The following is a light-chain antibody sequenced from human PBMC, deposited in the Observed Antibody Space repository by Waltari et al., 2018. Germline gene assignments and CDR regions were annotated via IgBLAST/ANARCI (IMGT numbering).Light chain of an antibody. V-gene: IGLV2-14*03. CDR1: FSHFGSVDY. J-gene: IGLJ3*02. CDR3: SSYTTRGTWV. Sequence: QSALTQPASVSGSPGQSITFSCSGAFSHFGSVDYFSWYQHLPGRAPKLLIYDVSHRSSGVSDRLSGSKSGNTASLTISGLQPEDEADYYCSSYTTRGTWVFGGGTKLTVL. CDR2: DVS.